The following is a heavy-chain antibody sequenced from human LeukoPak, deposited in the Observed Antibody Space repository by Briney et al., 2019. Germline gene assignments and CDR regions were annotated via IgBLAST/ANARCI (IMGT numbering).Heavy chain of an antibody. CDR3: AREYYDSSGYFGWFDP. V-gene: IGHV4-31*03. CDR2: IYYSGST. J-gene: IGHJ5*02. D-gene: IGHD3-22*01. CDR1: GGSVSSGTYY. Sequence: SETLSLTCTVSGGSVSSGTYYWSWIRQPPGKGLEWIGYIYYSGSTYYNPSLKSRVTISVDTSKNQFSLKLSSVTAADTAVYYCAREYYDSSGYFGWFDPWGQGTLVTVSS.